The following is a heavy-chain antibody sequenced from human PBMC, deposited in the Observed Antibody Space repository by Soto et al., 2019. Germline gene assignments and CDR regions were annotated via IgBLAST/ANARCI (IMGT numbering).Heavy chain of an antibody. CDR1: GYTFTNNV. D-gene: IGHD1-1*01. V-gene: IGHV1-3*05. CDR2: ISADNGNT. J-gene: IGHJ4*02. CDR3: ARGEKGTISAY. Sequence: QVQLVQSGAEEKKPGASVKVSCKASGYTFTNNVMHWVRQAPGQRLEWMGWISADNGNTKYSQKLQGRVTITRDTSANTGYKELSSLRSEDTAVYYCARGEKGTISAYWGQGTLVTVSS.